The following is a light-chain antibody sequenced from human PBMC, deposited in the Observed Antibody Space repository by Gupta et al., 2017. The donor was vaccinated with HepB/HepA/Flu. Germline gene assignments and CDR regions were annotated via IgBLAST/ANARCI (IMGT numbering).Light chain of an antibody. CDR2: DTS. J-gene: IGKJ5*01. V-gene: IGKV3-11*01. Sequence: EIVLTQSPATLSLSPGERATLSCSASLSVDSYLIWYQQKPGQAPRLLIYDTSTRATGVSDRFSGSGSGTDFTLTISSLEPEDFAVYYCQQRRSWPLTFGQGTRLEIK. CDR1: LSVDSY. CDR3: QQRRSWPLT.